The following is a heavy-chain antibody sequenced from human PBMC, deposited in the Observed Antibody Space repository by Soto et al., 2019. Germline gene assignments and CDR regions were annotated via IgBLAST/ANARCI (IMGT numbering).Heavy chain of an antibody. CDR2: ISGSGGST. CDR1: GFTFSSYA. CDR3: AKVGYCTNGVCYTVTFDY. V-gene: IGHV3-23*01. J-gene: IGHJ4*02. D-gene: IGHD2-8*01. Sequence: GGSLRLSCAASGFTFSSYAVSWVRQAPGKGLEWVSAISGSGGSTYYADSVKGRFTISRDNSKNTLYLQMNSLRAEDTAVYYCAKVGYCTNGVCYTVTFDYWGQGTLVTVSS.